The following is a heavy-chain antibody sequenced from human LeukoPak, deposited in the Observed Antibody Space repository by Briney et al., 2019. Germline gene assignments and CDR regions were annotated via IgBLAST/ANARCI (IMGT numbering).Heavy chain of an antibody. Sequence: PSETLSLTCTVSGYSISSGYYWGWLRQPPGKGLEWIVSIYHSGSTYYNPPLKSRVTISVDTSKNQFSLKLSPVTAADTAVYYCAIDIQKTGAPDYWGQGTLVTVSS. CDR1: GYSISSGYY. D-gene: IGHD7-27*01. V-gene: IGHV4-38-2*02. CDR2: IYHSGST. J-gene: IGHJ4*02. CDR3: AIDIQKTGAPDY.